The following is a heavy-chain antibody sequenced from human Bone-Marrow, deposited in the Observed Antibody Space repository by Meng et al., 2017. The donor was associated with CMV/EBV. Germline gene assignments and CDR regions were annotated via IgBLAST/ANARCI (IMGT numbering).Heavy chain of an antibody. CDR1: GGSFSGYY. D-gene: IGHD3-3*01. Sequence: SETLCLTCAVYGGSFSGYYWSWIRQPPGKGLEWIGEINHSGSTNYNPSLKSRVTISVDTSKNQFSLKLSPAPAADTAVYYCARAGWGDFWSGRTQTNWFDPWGQGTLVTVSS. CDR2: INHSGST. J-gene: IGHJ5*02. V-gene: IGHV4-34*01. CDR3: ARAGWGDFWSGRTQTNWFDP.